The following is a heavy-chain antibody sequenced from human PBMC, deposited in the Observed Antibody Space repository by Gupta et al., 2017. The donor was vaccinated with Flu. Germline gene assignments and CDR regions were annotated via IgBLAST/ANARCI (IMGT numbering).Heavy chain of an antibody. Sequence: EVQLVESGGGLVKPGGSLRLSCTASGFTFISYSMNWVRQAPGKGPEWVSSISSSSAYIYYADSVNGRFTVSRDNAKRSLYLHMTSLRVEDTAVYYCTRDMLGRPGDYDFWGQGTLVTVSS. V-gene: IGHV3-21*01. CDR3: TRDMLGRPGDYDF. J-gene: IGHJ4*02. CDR1: GFTFISYS. CDR2: ISSSSAYI. D-gene: IGHD3-16*01.